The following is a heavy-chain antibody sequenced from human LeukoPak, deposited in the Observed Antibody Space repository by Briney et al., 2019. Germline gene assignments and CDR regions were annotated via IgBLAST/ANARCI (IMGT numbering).Heavy chain of an antibody. CDR2: ISDSGGRT. Sequence: GGSLRLSCAVSGITLSNYGMSWVRQAPGKGLEWVAGISDSGGRTNYADSVKGWFTISRDNPKNTLYLQMNSVRAEDTAVYFCAKRGVVIRVILVGFHKEAYYFDSWGQGALVTVSS. J-gene: IGHJ4*02. CDR1: GITLSNYG. D-gene: IGHD3-22*01. CDR3: AKRGVVIRVILVGFHKEAYYFDS. V-gene: IGHV3-23*01.